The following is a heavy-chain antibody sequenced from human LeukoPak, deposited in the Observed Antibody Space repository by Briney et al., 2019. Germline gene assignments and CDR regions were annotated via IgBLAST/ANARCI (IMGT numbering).Heavy chain of an antibody. V-gene: IGHV4-34*01. CDR2: INHSGST. CDR1: GGSLSGYY. CDR3: ARGGMTTVTSYFQY. D-gene: IGHD4-17*01. J-gene: IGHJ1*01. Sequence: PSETLSLTCGVYGGSLSGYYRTWNRQPPGKGLEWIGEINHSGSTNYDPSLKSRVTISVDTSKKQFSLKLSSVTAADTAVYYCARGGMTTVTSYFQYWGQGTLVTVSS.